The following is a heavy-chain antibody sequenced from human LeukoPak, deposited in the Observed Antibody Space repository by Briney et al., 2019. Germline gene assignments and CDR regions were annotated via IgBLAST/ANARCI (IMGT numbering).Heavy chain of an antibody. CDR3: ARDKGSMVRGVKGDY. V-gene: IGHV3-23*01. CDR2: IGGSGGST. CDR1: GFTFSSYA. Sequence: GGSLRLSCAVSGFTFSSYAMSWVGQPPGKGLEWVAAIGGSGGSTYYADFVKGRLTISRDNAKDSLYLEMNSLRAEDTAVYYCARDKGSMVRGVKGDYWGQGTLVTVSS. D-gene: IGHD3-10*01. J-gene: IGHJ4*02.